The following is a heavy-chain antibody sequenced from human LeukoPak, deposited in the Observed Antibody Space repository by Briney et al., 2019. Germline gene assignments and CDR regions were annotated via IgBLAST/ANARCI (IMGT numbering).Heavy chain of an antibody. V-gene: IGHV3-48*01. CDR3: AREREHDYGTDY. CDR2: ISSGSNTI. CDR1: GFTFSAYA. D-gene: IGHD4-17*01. Sequence: PGGSLRLSCAVSGFTFSAYAMNWVRQAPGKGLEWVSYISSGSNTIDYADSAKGRFTMSRDNAKNSLYLLMNSLRGEDTAVYYCAREREHDYGTDYWGQGTLVTVSS. J-gene: IGHJ4*02.